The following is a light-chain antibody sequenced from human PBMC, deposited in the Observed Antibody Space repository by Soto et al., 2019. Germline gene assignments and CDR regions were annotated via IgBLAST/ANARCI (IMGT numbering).Light chain of an antibody. CDR2: AVS. V-gene: IGLV2-14*01. Sequence: QSVLTQPASVSGSPGQSITISCTGTSSDVCGYNYVSWYQQHPGMAPKLMMYAVSNRPSGVSNRFSGSKSGNTASLTISALQAEDGAHYYCISYESSSYPDVGFGGGTKLTVL. CDR1: SSDVCGYNY. J-gene: IGLJ2*01. CDR3: ISYESSSYPDVG.